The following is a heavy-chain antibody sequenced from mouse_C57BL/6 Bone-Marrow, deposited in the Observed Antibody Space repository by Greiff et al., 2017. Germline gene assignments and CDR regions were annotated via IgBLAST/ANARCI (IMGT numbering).Heavy chain of an antibody. Sequence: EVQLQQSGPELVKPGASVKISCKASGYTFTDYYMNWVKQSHGKSLEWIGDINPNNGGTSYNQKFKGKATLTVDKSSSTAYMELHSLTSEDSSVYYCSKYYGSSYVWFSFWGQGTLVTVSA. V-gene: IGHV1-26*01. D-gene: IGHD1-1*01. CDR3: SKYYGSSYVWFSF. CDR1: GYTFTDYY. CDR2: INPNNGGT. J-gene: IGHJ3*01.